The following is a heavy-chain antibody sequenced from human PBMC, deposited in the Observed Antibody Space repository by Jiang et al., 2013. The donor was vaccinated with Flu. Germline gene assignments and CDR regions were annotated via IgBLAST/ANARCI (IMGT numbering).Heavy chain of an antibody. D-gene: IGHD6-19*01. Sequence: SVKVSCKASGYTFTSYAISWVRQAPGQGLEWMGWISAYNGNTNYAQMLRGRVTMTTDTSTSTVYMELRSLRSDDTAVYYCARLASSGWPLDAFDIWGQGTMVTVSS. V-gene: IGHV1-18*01. CDR1: GYTFTSYA. CDR2: ISAYNGNT. J-gene: IGHJ3*02. CDR3: ARLASSGWPLDAFDI.